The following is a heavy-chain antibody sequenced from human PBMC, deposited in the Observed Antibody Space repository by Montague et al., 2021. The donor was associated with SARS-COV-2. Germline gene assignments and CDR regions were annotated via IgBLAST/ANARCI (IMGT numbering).Heavy chain of an antibody. V-gene: IGHV3-74*01. CDR3: VRAFSNSFKWFDP. D-gene: IGHD6-13*01. CDR2: IRADGTTT. CDR1: GFTFSAYW. Sequence: SLRLSCAASGFTFSAYWMHWFRQAPVQGLEWVARIRADGTTTNYSDFVKGRFTISRDNAQDTVYLHMTTLTAEDTAVYYCVRAFSNSFKWFDPWGQGTLVTVSS. J-gene: IGHJ5*02.